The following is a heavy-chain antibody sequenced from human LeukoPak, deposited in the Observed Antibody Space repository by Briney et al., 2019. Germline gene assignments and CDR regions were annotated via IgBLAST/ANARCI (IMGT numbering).Heavy chain of an antibody. Sequence: GGPLSLSCAASGFPFCSYSMHGVPDAPGKARVGVSYFCSSSSTIYYAHSVKGRFTISRDNAKNSLYLQMNSLRAEDTAVYYCARGEQWLTPSPHGMDVWGRGTTVTVSS. CDR2: FCSSSSTI. CDR1: GFPFCSYS. V-gene: IGHV3-48*01. D-gene: IGHD6-19*01. CDR3: ARGEQWLTPSPHGMDV. J-gene: IGHJ6*02.